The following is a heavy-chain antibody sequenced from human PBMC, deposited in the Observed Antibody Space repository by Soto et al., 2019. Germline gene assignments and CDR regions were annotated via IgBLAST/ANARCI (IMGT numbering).Heavy chain of an antibody. Sequence: PWGALIVSGAPSDFTCRMYAMTWVRQAPGKGLEWVSYISSSGSTIYYADSVKRRFTISRDNAKHSLYLQMNSLRAEDTAVYYCAGGDSSSWLLNFDYWGQGTLFTVSS. J-gene: IGHJ4*02. V-gene: IGHV3-48*03. CDR3: AGGDSSSWLLNFDY. CDR2: ISSSGSTI. CDR1: DFTCRMYA. D-gene: IGHD6-13*01.